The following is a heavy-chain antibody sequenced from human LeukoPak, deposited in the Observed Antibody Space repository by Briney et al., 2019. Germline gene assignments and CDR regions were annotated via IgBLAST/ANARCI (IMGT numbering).Heavy chain of an antibody. CDR1: GGSISSSSYY. V-gene: IGHV4-39*01. Sequence: SETLSLTCTVSGGSISSSSYYWGWIRQPPGKGLEWIGSIHYSGSTNYNPSLKSRVTISVDTSKNQFSLSLSVVAAADTAVYYCAKLSSNWYFDSWGRGTLVTVSS. CDR2: IHYSGST. CDR3: AKLSSNWYFDS. J-gene: IGHJ4*02. D-gene: IGHD1-1*01.